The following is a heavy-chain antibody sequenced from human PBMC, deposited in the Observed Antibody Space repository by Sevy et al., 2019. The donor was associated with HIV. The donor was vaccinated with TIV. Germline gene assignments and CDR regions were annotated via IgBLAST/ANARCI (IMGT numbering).Heavy chain of an antibody. J-gene: IGHJ4*02. CDR2: IRYSGST. D-gene: IGHD6-19*01. CDR1: GASISSSGYY. Sequence: SETLSLTCTVSGASISSSGYYWGWIRQPPGKGLEWIASIRYSGSTYYNPSLRSRVTISTDASKNQFSLKLISVTAADTAVYSCAGPRLTYSSGWSYYDHWGQGTVVTVSS. V-gene: IGHV4-39*01. CDR3: AGPRLTYSSGWSYYDH.